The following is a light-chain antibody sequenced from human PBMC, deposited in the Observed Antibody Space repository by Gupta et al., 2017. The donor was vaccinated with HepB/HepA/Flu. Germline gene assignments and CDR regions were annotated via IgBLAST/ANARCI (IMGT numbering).Light chain of an antibody. Sequence: VSASVCDRVTITCRASQDISSWLAWYQQKPGEAPRLLIYSTSTLQSGVPSRLSGSGFGREFTLTISSLQPEDSATYYCLQPDSFPRSFGQGTKLEI. V-gene: IGKV1-12*01. CDR3: LQPDSFPRS. J-gene: IGKJ2*04. CDR2: STS. CDR1: QDISSW.